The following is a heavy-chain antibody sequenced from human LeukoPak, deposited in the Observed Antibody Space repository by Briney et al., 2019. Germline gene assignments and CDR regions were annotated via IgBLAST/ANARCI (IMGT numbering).Heavy chain of an antibody. J-gene: IGHJ4*02. Sequence: ASVKVSCKASGNTFTSYDINWVRQATGQGLEWMGWMNPNSGNTGYAQKFQGRVTITRNTSISTAYMELSSLRSEDTAVYYCARTDQDYYDSAGFDYWGQGTLVTVSS. D-gene: IGHD3-22*01. CDR3: ARTDQDYYDSAGFDY. CDR2: MNPNSGNT. CDR1: GNTFTSYD. V-gene: IGHV1-8*03.